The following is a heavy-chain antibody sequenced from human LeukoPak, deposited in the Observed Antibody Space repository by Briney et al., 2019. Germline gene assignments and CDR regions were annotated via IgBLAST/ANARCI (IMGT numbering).Heavy chain of an antibody. CDR2: INAGNGNT. CDR1: GYTFTSYA. V-gene: IGHV1-3*01. Sequence: ASVKVSCKASGYTFTSYAMHWVRQAPGQRLEWMGWINAGNGNTKYSQKFQGRVTITRDTSASTAYMELSSLRSEDTAVYYCARPGEIYCSGGSCYSEATWGYFDYWGQGTLVTVSP. D-gene: IGHD2-15*01. CDR3: ARPGEIYCSGGSCYSEATWGYFDY. J-gene: IGHJ4*02.